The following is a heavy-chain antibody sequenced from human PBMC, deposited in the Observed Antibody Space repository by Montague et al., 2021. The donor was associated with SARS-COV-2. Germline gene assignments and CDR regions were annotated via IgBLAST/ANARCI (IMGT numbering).Heavy chain of an antibody. CDR2: IYYSGST. D-gene: IGHD3-22*01. CDR1: GGSISSGGYY. V-gene: IGHV4-31*03. J-gene: IGHJ5*02. CDR3: ARATRSIVVLNWFNP. Sequence: TLSLTCTVSGGSISSGGYYWSWIRQHPGKGLEWIGYIYYSGSTYYNPSLKSRVTISVDTSKNQFSLKLSSVTAADTAVYYCARATRSIVVLNWFNPWGQGNLVTVSS.